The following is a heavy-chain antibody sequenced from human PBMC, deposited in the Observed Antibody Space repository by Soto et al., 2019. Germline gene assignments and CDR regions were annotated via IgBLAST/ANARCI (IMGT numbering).Heavy chain of an antibody. D-gene: IGHD3-22*01. CDR1: GGSISSGDYY. CDR2: IYYSGST. Sequence: SETLSLTCTVSGGSISSGDYYWSRIRQPPGKGLEWIGYIYYSGSTYYNPSLKSRVTISVDKSKNQFSLKLSSVTAADTAVYYCARSPDSSGYYPRWYYYGMDVWGQGTTVTVSS. J-gene: IGHJ6*02. V-gene: IGHV4-30-4*01. CDR3: ARSPDSSGYYPRWYYYGMDV.